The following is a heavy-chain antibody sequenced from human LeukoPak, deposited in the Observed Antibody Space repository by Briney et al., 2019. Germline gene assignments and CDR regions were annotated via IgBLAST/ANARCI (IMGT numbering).Heavy chain of an antibody. CDR3: ARPLESYYYMDV. CDR1: GFTFSRYS. CDR2: ISSKNVI. J-gene: IGHJ6*03. D-gene: IGHD3-3*01. Sequence: PGGSLRLSCAASGFTFSRYSMNRVRQAPGKGLEWVSYISSKNVIYYADSVKGRFTISRDNAKNSLYLQMNSLRAEDTAVYYCARPLESYYYMDVWGKGTTVTVSS. V-gene: IGHV3-48*04.